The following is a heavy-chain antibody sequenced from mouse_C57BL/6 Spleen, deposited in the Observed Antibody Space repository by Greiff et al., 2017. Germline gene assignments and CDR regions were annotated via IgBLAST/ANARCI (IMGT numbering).Heavy chain of an antibody. Sequence: VQLKQSGPELVKPGASVKISCKASGYSFTGYYMNWVKQSPEKSLEWIGEINPSTGGTTYNQKFKAKATLTVDKSSSTAYMQLKSLTSEDSAVYYCARSPYDYPWFAYWGQGTLVTVSA. CDR2: INPSTGGT. J-gene: IGHJ3*01. CDR3: ARSPYDYPWFAY. V-gene: IGHV1-42*01. D-gene: IGHD2-4*01. CDR1: GYSFTGYY.